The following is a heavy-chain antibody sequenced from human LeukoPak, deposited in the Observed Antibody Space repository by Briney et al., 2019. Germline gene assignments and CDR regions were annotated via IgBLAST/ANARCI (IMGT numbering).Heavy chain of an antibody. J-gene: IGHJ6*02. CDR2: IWYDGSNK. D-gene: IGHD2-15*01. CDR1: GFIFSNYG. CDR3: ARSYCSGGSCYYYYGMDV. V-gene: IGHV3-33*01. Sequence: PGGSLRLSCAASGFIFSNYGMHWVRQAPGKGLEWVAVIWYDGSNKYYADSVKGRFTISRDNSKNTLYLQMNSLRAEDTAVYYCARSYCSGGSCYYYYGMDVWGQGTTVTVSS.